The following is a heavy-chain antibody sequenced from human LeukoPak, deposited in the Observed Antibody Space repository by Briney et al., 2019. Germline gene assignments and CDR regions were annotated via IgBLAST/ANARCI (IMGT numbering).Heavy chain of an antibody. Sequence: KPGGSLRLSCAASGFTFSTYAMSWVRLAPGKWLEWVSAIRGSGGSTYYADSVKGRFTSSRDNSNNTLYVQMNSLRVEDTAVYYCAKSGGLSGSGRLAMDVWGQGTTVTVSS. J-gene: IGHJ6*02. D-gene: IGHD3-10*01. CDR1: GFTFSTYA. CDR3: AKSGGLSGSGRLAMDV. CDR2: IRGSGGST. V-gene: IGHV3-23*01.